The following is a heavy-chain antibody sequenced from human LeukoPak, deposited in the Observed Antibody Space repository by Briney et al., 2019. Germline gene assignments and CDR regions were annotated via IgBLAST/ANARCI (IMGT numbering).Heavy chain of an antibody. V-gene: IGHV3-74*03. Sequence: GGSLRLSCVASGFTFSTYGMHWVRQAPGKGLVWVSRIKSDGSSTTYADSVKGRFIISRDNAKNTLYLQMNSLRAEDTAVYYCTRSDWFDPWGQGTLVTVSS. CDR2: IKSDGSST. CDR1: GFTFSTYG. CDR3: TRSDWFDP. J-gene: IGHJ5*02.